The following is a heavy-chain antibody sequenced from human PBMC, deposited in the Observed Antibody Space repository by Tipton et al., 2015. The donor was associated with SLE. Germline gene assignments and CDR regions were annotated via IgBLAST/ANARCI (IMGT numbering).Heavy chain of an antibody. V-gene: IGHV4-61*03. CDR3: ARDRDGDVRDVFDI. D-gene: IGHD3-10*01. Sequence: TLSLTCTVSGGSFTRGGYYWSWIRQHPGKGLEWIGYIYDSGSPKYNPSLKSRVTISVDTSKNHFSLRLSSVTAADTAVYYCARDRDGDVRDVFDIWGQGTLVTVSS. CDR2: IYDSGSP. J-gene: IGHJ3*02. CDR1: GGSFTRGGYY.